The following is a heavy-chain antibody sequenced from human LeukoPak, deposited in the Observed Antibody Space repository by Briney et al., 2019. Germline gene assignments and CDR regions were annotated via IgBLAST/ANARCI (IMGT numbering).Heavy chain of an antibody. D-gene: IGHD2-2*01. CDR3: ARGGSSTSYNLFDY. CDR2: IYTSGST. Sequence: SETLSLTCTVSGASISSNYWSWIRQPPGKGLGGIGYIYTSGSTNYNPSLKSRVTISVDTSKNQFSLKLSSVTAADTAVYYCARGGSSTSYNLFDYWGQGTLVTVSS. V-gene: IGHV4-4*09. CDR1: GASISSNY. J-gene: IGHJ4*02.